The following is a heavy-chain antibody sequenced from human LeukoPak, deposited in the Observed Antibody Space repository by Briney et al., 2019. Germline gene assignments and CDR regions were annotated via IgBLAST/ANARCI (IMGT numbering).Heavy chain of an antibody. D-gene: IGHD3-9*01. V-gene: IGHV3-53*01. CDR2: IYSGGYSCVNT. Sequence: GGSLRLSCAASGFTVSSNYMSWVRQAPGTGLEWVSLIYSGGYSCVNTYYADSVKGRFAISRDNSKNTLYLQMNSLRAEDTAIYYCAKDHYDLLTGYYPIFDYWGQGTLVTVSS. CDR1: GFTVSSNY. CDR3: AKDHYDLLTGYYPIFDY. J-gene: IGHJ4*02.